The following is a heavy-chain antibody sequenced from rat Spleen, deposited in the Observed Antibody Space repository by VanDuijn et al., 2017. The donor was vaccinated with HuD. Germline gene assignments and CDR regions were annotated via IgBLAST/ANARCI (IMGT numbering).Heavy chain of an antibody. CDR1: GFTFSNTA. D-gene: IGHD1-10*01. Sequence: VQLVESGGGLVQPGRSLKLSCVASGFTFSNTAMYWVRQAPGKGLEWVARIRTKPNNYATYYADSVKGRFTISRDDSKSMVYLQMDNLKTEDTAMYYCTGRGYNNYDWFAYWGQGTLVTVSS. V-gene: IGHV10-5*01. J-gene: IGHJ3*01. CDR2: IRTKPNNYAT. CDR3: TGRGYNNYDWFAY.